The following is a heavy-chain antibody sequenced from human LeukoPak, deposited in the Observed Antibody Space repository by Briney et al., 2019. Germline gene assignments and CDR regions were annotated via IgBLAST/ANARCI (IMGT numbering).Heavy chain of an antibody. D-gene: IGHD5-24*01. CDR2: INPSGGST. Sequence: ASVKVSCKATSRISWVRQAPGQGLEWMGIINPSGGSTSYAQKFQGRVTMTRDMPTSTVYMELSSLRSEDTAVYYCARDEDGYTWGQGTLVTVSS. V-gene: IGHV1-46*01. J-gene: IGHJ5*02. CDR1: TSR. CDR3: ARDEDGYT.